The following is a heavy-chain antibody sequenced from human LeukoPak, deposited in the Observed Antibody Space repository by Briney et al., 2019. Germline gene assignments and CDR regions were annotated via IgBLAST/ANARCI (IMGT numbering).Heavy chain of an antibody. Sequence: LPGGSLRLSCAASGFTFSSYEMNWVRQAPGKGLEWVSYISSNSRSIDYADSVKGRFTISRDNAKNSLYLQMNSLRAEDTAMYYCARGGAARPDYWGQGTLVTVSS. D-gene: IGHD6-6*01. CDR1: GFTFSSYE. CDR2: ISSNSRSI. V-gene: IGHV3-48*01. CDR3: ARGGAARPDY. J-gene: IGHJ4*02.